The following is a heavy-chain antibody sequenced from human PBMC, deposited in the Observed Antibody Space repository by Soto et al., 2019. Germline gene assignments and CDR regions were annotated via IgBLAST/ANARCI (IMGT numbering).Heavy chain of an antibody. V-gene: IGHV3-33*01. Sequence: QVQLVASGGGVVQPGTYLRLSCEASGFTFSDHAMPWVRQAPGKGLEWVAVVWFDGGNKFYTDSVKGRFTISRDNSKNTLFLQMNSLRVVDTAVYYCARAPAGDYTLYHYYTMDVWGQGTPVTVSS. D-gene: IGHD4-17*01. J-gene: IGHJ6*02. CDR3: ARAPAGDYTLYHYYTMDV. CDR1: GFTFSDHA. CDR2: VWFDGGNK.